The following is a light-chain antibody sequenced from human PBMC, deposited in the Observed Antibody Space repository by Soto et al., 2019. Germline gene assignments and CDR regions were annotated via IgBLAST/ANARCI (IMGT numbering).Light chain of an antibody. Sequence: QSALTQPASVSGSPGQSITISCTGTSSDVGAYNYASWYQQYPGEAPKVIIYDVSHRPAGVSNRFSGSKSGNTASLTISGLQTQYEADYYCSSYTSATTYVFGTGTKVTVL. V-gene: IGLV2-14*01. CDR1: SSDVGAYNY. CDR2: DVS. J-gene: IGLJ1*01. CDR3: SSYTSATTYV.